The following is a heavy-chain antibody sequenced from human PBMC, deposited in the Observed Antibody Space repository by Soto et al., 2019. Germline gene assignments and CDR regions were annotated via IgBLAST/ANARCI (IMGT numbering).Heavy chain of an antibody. CDR3: ASSYCGGDCYKNWFAP. J-gene: IGHJ5*02. CDR2: IYYSGST. V-gene: IGHV4-39*01. D-gene: IGHD2-21*02. Sequence: SETLSLTCTVSGGSISIISYYWGWIRQPPGKGLEWIGSIYYSGSTDYNPSLKSRVTISVDTSKNQFSLKLISVTAADTAVYYCASSYCGGDCYKNWFAPWGQGTLVTVSS. CDR1: GGSISIISYY.